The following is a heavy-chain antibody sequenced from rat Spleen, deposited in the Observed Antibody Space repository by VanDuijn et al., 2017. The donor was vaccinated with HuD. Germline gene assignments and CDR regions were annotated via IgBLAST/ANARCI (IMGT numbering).Heavy chain of an antibody. D-gene: IGHD4-3*01. Sequence: QVQLKESGPGLVQSSQTLSLICTVSGFSLISHSVHWVRQPPGKGLEWMGGIWGDGSTDYNSVLESRLTINRDTSKSQVFLKMNSLQPEDTGTYYCARHRGDRVFDYWGQGVMVTVSS. V-gene: IGHV2-1*01. J-gene: IGHJ2*01. CDR3: ARHRGDRVFDY. CDR1: GFSLISHS. CDR2: IWGDGST.